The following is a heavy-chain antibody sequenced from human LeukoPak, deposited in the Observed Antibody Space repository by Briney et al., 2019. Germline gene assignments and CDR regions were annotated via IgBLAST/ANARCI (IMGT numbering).Heavy chain of an antibody. V-gene: IGHV3-20*04. Sequence: GGSLRLSCAASGFTFDDYGMSWVRQAPGKGLEWVSGINWNGGNTNYGDSVKGRFTISRDNSKNTLYLQMNSLRAEDTAVYYCAKCSGGMGGYYYYYMDVWGKGTTVTVSS. J-gene: IGHJ6*03. D-gene: IGHD1-26*01. CDR3: AKCSGGMGGYYYYYMDV. CDR2: INWNGGNT. CDR1: GFTFDDYG.